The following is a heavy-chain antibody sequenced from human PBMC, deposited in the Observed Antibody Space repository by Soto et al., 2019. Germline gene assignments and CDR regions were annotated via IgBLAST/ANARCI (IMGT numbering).Heavy chain of an antibody. D-gene: IGHD3-10*01. CDR2: INHSGST. CDR1: GGSFSGYY. Sequence: SETLSLTCAVYGGSFSGYYWSWIRQPPGKGLEWIGEINHSGSTNYNPSLKSRVTISVDTSKNQFSLKLSSVTAADTAVYYCAKPRGTMVFDCWGRGTLVTVSS. V-gene: IGHV4-34*01. CDR3: AKPRGTMVFDC. J-gene: IGHJ4*02.